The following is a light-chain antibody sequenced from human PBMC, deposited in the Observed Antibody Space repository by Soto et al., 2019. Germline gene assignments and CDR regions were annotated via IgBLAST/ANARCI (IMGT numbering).Light chain of an antibody. CDR2: DVS. J-gene: IGLJ1*01. CDR1: SSDVGGYNY. V-gene: IGLV2-11*01. Sequence: QSALTQPRSVSGSPGQSVTISCTGPSSDVGGYNYVSWYQQHPGKAPKVMIYDVSERPSGVPDRFSGSKSGNTASLTISGLQAEDEADYCCCSYAGSPRYVLGTGTKVTVL. CDR3: CSYAGSPRYV.